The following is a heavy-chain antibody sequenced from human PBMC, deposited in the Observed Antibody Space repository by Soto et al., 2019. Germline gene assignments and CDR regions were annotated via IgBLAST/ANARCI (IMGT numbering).Heavy chain of an antibody. J-gene: IGHJ5*02. CDR1: GGSMSRGDYY. V-gene: IGHV4-30-4*01. Sequence: SETLSLTCTVSGGSMSRGDYYWSWIRQPPGKGLEWIGFIYHTGSTYYSPSLKNRVAISVDTSKNQFSLKLSSVTAADTAVYYCARGRGYSYGLDPWGQGTLVTVSS. CDR2: IYHTGST. D-gene: IGHD5-18*01. CDR3: ARGRGYSYGLDP.